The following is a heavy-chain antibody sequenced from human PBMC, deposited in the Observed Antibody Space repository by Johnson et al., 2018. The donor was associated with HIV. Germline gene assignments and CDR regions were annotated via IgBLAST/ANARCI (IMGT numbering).Heavy chain of an antibody. V-gene: IGHV3-48*01. Sequence: EVQLVESGGGLVKPGGSLRLSCAASGFTFSNAWMSWVRHSPGRGLECVSYIGTSDSTTYYADSVKGRFTISRDNSKNTLYLQMSSLRAEDAAVYYCAKDVGDGYNRWGAFDFWGQGTMVTVSS. J-gene: IGHJ3*01. CDR2: IGTSDSTT. D-gene: IGHD5-24*01. CDR3: AKDVGDGYNRWGAFDF. CDR1: GFTFSNAW.